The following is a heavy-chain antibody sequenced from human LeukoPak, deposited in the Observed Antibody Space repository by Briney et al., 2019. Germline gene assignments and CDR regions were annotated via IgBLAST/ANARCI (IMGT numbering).Heavy chain of an antibody. CDR3: ASLIAAHYYYYMDV. CDR2: INHSGSI. Sequence: SETLSLTCAVYGGSFSGYYWSWIRQPPGKGLEWIGEINHSGSINYNPSLKSRVTISVDTSKNQFSLKLSSVTAADTAVYYCASLIAAHYYYYMDVWGKGTTVTVSS. V-gene: IGHV4-34*01. J-gene: IGHJ6*03. CDR1: GGSFSGYY. D-gene: IGHD6-13*01.